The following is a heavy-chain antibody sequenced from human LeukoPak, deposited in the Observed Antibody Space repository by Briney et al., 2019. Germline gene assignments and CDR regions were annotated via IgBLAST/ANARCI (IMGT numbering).Heavy chain of an antibody. D-gene: IGHD3-3*01. J-gene: IGHJ3*02. CDR1: GGSISSHY. CDR3: ARGYDFWSGVMSDAFDI. Sequence: SETLSLTCTVSGGSISSHYWNWVRQTPGTGLEWMGHIYHSGNTKYNSALKGRVPTSDGASKNQFSLRLSSVTAADTAVYFCARGYDFWSGVMSDAFDIWGRGTKVTVSS. V-gene: IGHV4-59*11. CDR2: IYHSGNT.